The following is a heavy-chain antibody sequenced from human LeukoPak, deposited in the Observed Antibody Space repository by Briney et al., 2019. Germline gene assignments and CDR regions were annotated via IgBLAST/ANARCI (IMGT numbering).Heavy chain of an antibody. D-gene: IGHD3-10*01. CDR1: GYTFTGYY. V-gene: IGHV1-18*04. CDR2: ISAYNGNT. CDR3: ARDFGYYYGSGSQENWFDP. J-gene: IGHJ5*02. Sequence: ASVKVSCKASGYTFTGYYMHWVRQAPGQGLEWMGWISAYNGNTNYAQKLQGRVTMTTDTSTSTAYMELRSLRSDDTAAYYCARDFGYYYGSGSQENWFDPWGQGTLVTVSS.